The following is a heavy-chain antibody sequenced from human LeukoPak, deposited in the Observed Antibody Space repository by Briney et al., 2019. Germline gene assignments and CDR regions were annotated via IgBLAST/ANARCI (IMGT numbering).Heavy chain of an antibody. CDR3: APSWGSSGWYSWFDP. V-gene: IGHV1-24*01. CDR2: FDPEDGET. Sequence: ASVKVSCKVSGYTLTELSMHWVRQAPGEGLEWMGGFDPEDGETIYAQKFQGRVTMTEDTSTDTAYMEVSSLRSEDTAVYYCAPSWGSSGWYSWFDPWGQGILATVSS. D-gene: IGHD6-19*01. J-gene: IGHJ5*02. CDR1: GYTLTELS.